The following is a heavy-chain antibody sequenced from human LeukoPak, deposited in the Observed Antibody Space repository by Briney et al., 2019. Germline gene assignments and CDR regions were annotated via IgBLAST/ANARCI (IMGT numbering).Heavy chain of an antibody. Sequence: GRSLRLSCAASGFTFSSYAMHWVRQAPGKGLEWVAVISYDGSNKYYADSVKGRFTISRDNSKNTLYLQMNSLRAEDTAVYYCAREIGPRQLHLWGSAFDYWGQGTLVTVSS. CDR1: GFTFSSYA. J-gene: IGHJ4*02. V-gene: IGHV3-30*04. CDR2: ISYDGSNK. D-gene: IGHD5-18*01. CDR3: AREIGPRQLHLWGSAFDY.